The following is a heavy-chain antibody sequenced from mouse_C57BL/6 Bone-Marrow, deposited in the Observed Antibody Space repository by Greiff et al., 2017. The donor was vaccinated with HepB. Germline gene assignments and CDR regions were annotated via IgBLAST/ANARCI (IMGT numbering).Heavy chain of an antibody. Sequence: EVKLVESGGGLVQPGGSLKLSCAAPGFTFSDYYMYWVRQTPEKRLEWVAYISNGGGSTYYPDTVKGRFTISRDSAKTTLYLQMSRLTSEDTAMYYCARREVTHYYTIDYWDQGTSVTVSS. CDR2: ISNGGGST. D-gene: IGHD2-5*01. CDR1: GFTFSDYY. V-gene: IGHV5-12*01. J-gene: IGHJ4*01. CDR3: ARREVTHYYTIDY.